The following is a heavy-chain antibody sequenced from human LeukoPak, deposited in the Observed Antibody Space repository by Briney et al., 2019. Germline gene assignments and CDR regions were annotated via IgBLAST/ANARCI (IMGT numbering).Heavy chain of an antibody. J-gene: IGHJ3*02. CDR1: GHSNSLSRYH. Sequence: SSDPVSLTCSLSGHSNSLSRYHGPWVRQPPGKVLQWIGWIYYSGSTYYNPSLKSRVTISVDTSKNQFYLKLSSVTAADTAVYSCAAQPTPYYYDTGAIDIWGQGTMVTVSS. CDR3: AAQPTPYYYDTGAIDI. V-gene: IGHV4-39*01. CDR2: IYYSGST. D-gene: IGHD3-22*01.